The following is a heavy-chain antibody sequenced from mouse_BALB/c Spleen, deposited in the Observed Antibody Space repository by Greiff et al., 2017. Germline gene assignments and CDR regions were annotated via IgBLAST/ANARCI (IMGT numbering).Heavy chain of an antibody. Sequence: VQLQESAAELARPGASVKMSCKASGYTFTSYTMHWVKQRPGQGLEWIGYINPSSGYTEYNQKFKDKTTLTADKSSSTAYMQLSSLTSEDAAVYDCARFGNVAMDYWGQGTSVTVSS. V-gene: IGHV1-4*02. D-gene: IGHD2-1*01. CDR1: GYTFTSYT. CDR3: ARFGNVAMDY. J-gene: IGHJ4*01. CDR2: INPSSGYT.